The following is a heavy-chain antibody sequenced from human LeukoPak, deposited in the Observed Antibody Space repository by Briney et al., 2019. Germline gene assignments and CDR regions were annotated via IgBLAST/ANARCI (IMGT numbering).Heavy chain of an antibody. CDR3: ARGGSGYDSFDY. CDR2: MSTSGST. V-gene: IGHV4-61*02. J-gene: IGHJ4*02. CDR1: GDSITSAIYY. Sequence: SETLSLTCTVSGDSITSAIYYWSWVRQPAVKGLEWIGRMSTSGSTNYNPSLKSRVTISVDTSKNQFSLKLSSVTAADTAVYFCARGGSGYDSFDYWGQGTLVTVSS. D-gene: IGHD5-12*01.